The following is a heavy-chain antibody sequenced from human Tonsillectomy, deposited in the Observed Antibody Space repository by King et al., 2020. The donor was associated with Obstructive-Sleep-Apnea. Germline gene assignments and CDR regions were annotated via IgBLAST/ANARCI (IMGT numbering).Heavy chain of an antibody. D-gene: IGHD3-22*01. CDR2: ISGSGGCSGSST. CDR1: GFTFSSYA. CDR3: ARVVETYYYDSSGSPPDY. V-gene: IGHV3-23*04. Sequence: VQLVESGGGLVQPGGSLRLSCAAAGFTFSSYARSLVRQPPGKGLEWVSTISGSGGCSGSSTYYADGVQGRFTISRDNSKNTLYLQMNSLRAEDTAVYYCARVVETYYYDSSGSPPDYWGQGTLVTVSS. J-gene: IGHJ4*02.